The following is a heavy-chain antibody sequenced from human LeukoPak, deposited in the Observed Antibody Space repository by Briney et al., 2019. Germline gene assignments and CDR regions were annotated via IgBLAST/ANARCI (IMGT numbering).Heavy chain of an antibody. CDR1: GGTFSSYA. Sequence: SVTVSCKASGGTFSSYAISWVRQAPGQGLEWMGRIIPIFGIANYAQKFQGRVTITADKSTSTAYMELSSLRSEDTAVYYCAGDLEIAGPEEIGDWFDPWGQGTLVTVSS. V-gene: IGHV1-69*04. D-gene: IGHD3-3*01. CDR3: AGDLEIAGPEEIGDWFDP. J-gene: IGHJ5*02. CDR2: IIPIFGIA.